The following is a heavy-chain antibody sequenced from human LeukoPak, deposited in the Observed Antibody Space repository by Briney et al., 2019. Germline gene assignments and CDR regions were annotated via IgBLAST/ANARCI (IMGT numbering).Heavy chain of an antibody. V-gene: IGHV1-69*01. J-gene: IGHJ3*02. D-gene: IGHD2-2*01. Sequence: GASVKVSRKASGDTLRRYAISWVRQAPGQGLEWMGEIMPIFPTPDYAQKFQGRLTITVDEDTSTTYMELNSLRFEDTAMYYCAVPSRFRGACDIWGQGTMVTVSS. CDR2: IMPIFPTP. CDR1: GDTLRRYA. CDR3: AVPSRFRGACDI.